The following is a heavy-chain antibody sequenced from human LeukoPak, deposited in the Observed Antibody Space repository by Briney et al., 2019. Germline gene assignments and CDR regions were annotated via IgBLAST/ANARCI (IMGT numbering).Heavy chain of an antibody. D-gene: IGHD6-19*01. J-gene: IGHJ4*02. CDR3: ARDSGGYSSGWEFDY. V-gene: IGHV5-51*01. CDR1: GYSFTSYW. CDR2: IYPGDSDT. Sequence: RGESLKISCKGSGYSFTSYWIGWVRQMPGKGLEWMGIIYPGDSDTRYSPSFQGQVAISADKSISTAYLQWSNLKALDTAMYYCARDSGGYSSGWEFDYWGQGTLVTVSS.